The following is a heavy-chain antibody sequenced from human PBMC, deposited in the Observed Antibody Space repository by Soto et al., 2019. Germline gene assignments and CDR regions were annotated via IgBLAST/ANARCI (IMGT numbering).Heavy chain of an antibody. D-gene: IGHD3-22*01. CDR1: GFTFRNQD. CDR3: AKDRQLRSYYESAGHYND. CDR2: ISGRGGVT. Sequence: EVQLLESGGGLVQPGGSLRLTCVGSGFTFRNQDMRWVRQAPGKGLEWVSGISGRGGVTYYADSVKGRFTISRDNSKNTLYLQMNNPRGDDTAVYYCAKDRQLRSYYESAGHYNDWGQGTLVTVSS. J-gene: IGHJ4*02. V-gene: IGHV3-23*01.